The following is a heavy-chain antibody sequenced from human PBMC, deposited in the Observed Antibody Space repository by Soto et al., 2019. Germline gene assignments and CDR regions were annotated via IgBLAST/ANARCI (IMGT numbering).Heavy chain of an antibody. J-gene: IGHJ4*02. CDR1: GYTFTNYW. Sequence: GESLKISCKGSGYTFTNYWIGWVRQMPGKGLEWMGIIYPDDSDTRYSPSFQGQVTISVDKSINTAYLQWSSLKASDTAVYYCARRYGASFDYWGQGTLVTVSS. CDR2: IYPDDSDT. CDR3: ARRYGASFDY. V-gene: IGHV5-51*01. D-gene: IGHD4-17*01.